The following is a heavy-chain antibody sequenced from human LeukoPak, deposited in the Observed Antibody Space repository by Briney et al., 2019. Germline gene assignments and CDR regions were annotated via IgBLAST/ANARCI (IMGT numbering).Heavy chain of an antibody. D-gene: IGHD6-13*01. Sequence: RWASVKVSCKASGGTFSSYAISWVRQAPGQGLEWMGGIIPIFGTANYTQKFQGRVTITTDESTSTAYMELSSLRSEDTAVYYCAGGVSAAGTRNYYYYMDVWGKGTTVTVSS. CDR2: IIPIFGTA. V-gene: IGHV1-69*05. CDR1: GGTFSSYA. CDR3: AGGVSAAGTRNYYYYMDV. J-gene: IGHJ6*03.